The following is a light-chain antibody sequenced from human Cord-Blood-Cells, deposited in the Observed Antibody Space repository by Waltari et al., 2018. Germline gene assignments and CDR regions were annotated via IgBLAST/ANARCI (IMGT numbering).Light chain of an antibody. CDR1: QGISSA. V-gene: IGKV1-13*02. J-gene: IGKJ4*01. CDR3: QQFNSYPLT. CDR2: DAS. Sequence: ATQLTQSPSSLSASVADRVTITCRASQGISSALAWYQQKPGKAPKLLIYDASSLESRVPSRFSGSGSGTDFTLTISSLQPEDFSTYYCQQFNSYPLTFGGGTKVEIK.